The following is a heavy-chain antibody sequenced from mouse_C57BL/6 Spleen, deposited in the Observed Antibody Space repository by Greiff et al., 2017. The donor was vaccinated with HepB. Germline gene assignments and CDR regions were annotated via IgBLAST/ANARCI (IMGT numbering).Heavy chain of an antibody. CDR2: IRLKSDNYAT. D-gene: IGHD3-2*02. CDR3: TGDSSGYVDY. V-gene: IGHV6-3*01. J-gene: IGHJ2*01. CDR1: GFTFSNYW. Sequence: EVHLVESGGGLVQPGGSMKLSCVASGFTFSNYWMNWVRQSPEKGLEWVAQIRLKSDNYATHYAESVKGRFTISRDDSKSSVYLQMNNLRAEDTGIYYCTGDSSGYVDYWGQGTTLTVSS.